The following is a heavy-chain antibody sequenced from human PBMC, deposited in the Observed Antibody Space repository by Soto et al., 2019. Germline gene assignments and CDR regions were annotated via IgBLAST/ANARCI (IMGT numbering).Heavy chain of an antibody. V-gene: IGHV1-69*01. D-gene: IGHD3-22*01. CDR2: IIPIFGTA. CDR1: GGTFSSYA. J-gene: IGHJ4*02. CDR3: ARETTYYYDSSGYYPFDY. Sequence: QVQLVQSGAEVKKPGSSVKVSCKASGGTFSSYAISWVRQAPGQGLEWMGGIIPIFGTANYAQKFQGRVTITADESTSTAYMELSSLRSEDTAVYYCARETTYYYDSSGYYPFDYLGQGTLVTVSS.